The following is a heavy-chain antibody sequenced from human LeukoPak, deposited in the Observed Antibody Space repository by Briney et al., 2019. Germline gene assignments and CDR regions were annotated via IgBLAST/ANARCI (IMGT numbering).Heavy chain of an antibody. D-gene: IGHD2-21*01. Sequence: GGSLRLSCAASGFSFSNYAMSWVRQAPGKGLDWVSSITGDGGSTYYADSVKGRFTISRDNSKNTLYLQMNSLRADDTAVYYCARRGRDGGKALHYSDYWGQGTLATVSS. CDR3: ARRGRDGGKALHYSDY. J-gene: IGHJ4*02. CDR2: ITGDGGST. V-gene: IGHV3-23*01. CDR1: GFSFSNYA.